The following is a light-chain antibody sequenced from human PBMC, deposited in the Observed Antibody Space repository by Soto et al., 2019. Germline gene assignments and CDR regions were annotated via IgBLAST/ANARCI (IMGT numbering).Light chain of an antibody. Sequence: EIVMTQSPATLSVSPGERATLSCRASQSVSSNLAWYQQKPGQAPRLLIYGASTRATGIPARFSGSGSETEFTLTITSLQSEDFAVYYCQQYKYWTTFGQGTKVEIK. CDR3: QQYKYWTT. V-gene: IGKV3-15*01. CDR1: QSVSSN. CDR2: GAS. J-gene: IGKJ1*01.